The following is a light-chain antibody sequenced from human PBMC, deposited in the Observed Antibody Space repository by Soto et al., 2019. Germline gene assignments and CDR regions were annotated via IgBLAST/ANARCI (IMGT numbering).Light chain of an antibody. V-gene: IGKV1-5*03. Sequence: DIQMTQSPSTLSASVGDRVTISCRASQSISSWLAWYQQRPGKAPKLLIYKASTLKNEVPSRFSGSGSGTEFTLTISSLQPDDFATYYCQQYKSYSQYTFGQGTKLEIK. J-gene: IGKJ2*01. CDR3: QQYKSYSQYT. CDR2: KAS. CDR1: QSISSW.